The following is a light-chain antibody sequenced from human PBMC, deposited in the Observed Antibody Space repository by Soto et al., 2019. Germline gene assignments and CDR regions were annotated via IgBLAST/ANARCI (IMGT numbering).Light chain of an antibody. CDR3: QQSYSTPPT. CDR1: QSISSY. CDR2: AAS. Sequence: DIQMTQSPSPLSASVGDRVTITCRASQSISSYLNWYQQKPGKAPKLLIYAASSLQSGVPSRFSGSGSGTDFTLTISSLQHEDFETYYCQQSYSTPPTLGPGTKVDIK. J-gene: IGKJ3*01. V-gene: IGKV1-39*01.